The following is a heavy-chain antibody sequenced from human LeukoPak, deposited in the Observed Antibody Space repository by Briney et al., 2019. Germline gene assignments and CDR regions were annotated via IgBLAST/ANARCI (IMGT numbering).Heavy chain of an antibody. CDR1: GFTFSSYS. Sequence: GGSLRLSCAASGFTFSSYSMNWVRQAPGKGLEWVSSISSSSSYIYYADSAKGRFTISRDNAKNSLYLQMNSLRAEDTAVYYCARDGDYGEYWYFDLWGRGTLVTVSS. J-gene: IGHJ2*01. D-gene: IGHD4-17*01. CDR2: ISSSSSYI. V-gene: IGHV3-21*01. CDR3: ARDGDYGEYWYFDL.